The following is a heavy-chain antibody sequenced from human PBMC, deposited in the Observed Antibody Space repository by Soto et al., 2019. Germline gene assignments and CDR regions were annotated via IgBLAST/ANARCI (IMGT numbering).Heavy chain of an antibody. CDR2: INAGNGNT. Sequence: ASVKVSCKASGYTFTNYAMHWVRQAPGQRLEWMGWINAGNGNTKYSQKFQGRVTITRDTSASTAYMELSSLRSEDTAVYYCAREPPYSSSWYWFDPWGQGTLVTVPQ. V-gene: IGHV1-3*01. CDR1: GYTFTNYA. J-gene: IGHJ5*02. CDR3: AREPPYSSSWYWFDP. D-gene: IGHD6-13*01.